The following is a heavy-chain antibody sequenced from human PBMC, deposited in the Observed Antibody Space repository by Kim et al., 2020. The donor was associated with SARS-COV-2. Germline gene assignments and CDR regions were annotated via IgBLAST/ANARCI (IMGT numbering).Heavy chain of an antibody. CDR1: GFTFSNAW. D-gene: IGHD6-6*01. CDR2: IKSKTDGGTT. Sequence: GGSLRLSCAASGFTFSNAWMSWVRQAPGKGLEWVGRIKSKTDGGTTDYAAPVKGRFTISRDDSKNTLYLQMNSLKTEDTAVYYCTTDADPEYSSSSGYYYYYMDVWGKGTTVTVSS. J-gene: IGHJ6*03. CDR3: TTDADPEYSSSSGYYYYYMDV. V-gene: IGHV3-15*01.